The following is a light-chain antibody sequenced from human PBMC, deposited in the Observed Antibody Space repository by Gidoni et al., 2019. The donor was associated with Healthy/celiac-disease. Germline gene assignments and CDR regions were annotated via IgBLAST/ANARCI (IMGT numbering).Light chain of an antibody. J-gene: IGLJ3*02. CDR1: SSDVGGYNY. CDR3: SSYTSSSTLNWV. CDR2: DVS. Sequence: QSALTQPASVSGSPGQSLTISCTGTSSDVGGYNYVSWYQQHPGKAPKLMIYDVSNRPSGVSNRFSCSKSGNTASLTISGLQAEDEADYYCSSYTSSSTLNWVFGGGTKLTVL. V-gene: IGLV2-14*03.